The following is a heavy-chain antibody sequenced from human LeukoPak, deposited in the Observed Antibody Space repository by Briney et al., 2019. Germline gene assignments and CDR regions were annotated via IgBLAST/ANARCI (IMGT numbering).Heavy chain of an antibody. J-gene: IGHJ4*02. D-gene: IGHD5-12*01. V-gene: IGHV1-69*13. CDR3: ARVGGYRGLEYYFDY. Sequence: SVKVSCKASGGAFSSYAISWVRQAPGQGLEWMGGIIPIFGTANYAQKFQGRVTITADESTSTAYMELSSLRSEDTAVYYCARVGGYRGLEYYFDYWGQGTLVTVSS. CDR1: GGAFSSYA. CDR2: IIPIFGTA.